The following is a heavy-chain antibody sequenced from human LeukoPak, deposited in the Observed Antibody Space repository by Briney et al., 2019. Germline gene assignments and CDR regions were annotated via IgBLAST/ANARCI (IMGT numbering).Heavy chain of an antibody. V-gene: IGHV3-23*01. D-gene: IGHD3-22*01. Sequence: GGSLRLSCAASGFTFSTFAMLWVRQPPGKGLEWVSSIFPSGGEIHYADSVRGRFTISRDNSKNTLYLQMNSLRAEDTAVYYCAKDSSGTVDYWGQGTLVTVSS. J-gene: IGHJ4*02. CDR1: GFTFSTFA. CDR2: IFPSGGEI. CDR3: AKDSSGTVDY.